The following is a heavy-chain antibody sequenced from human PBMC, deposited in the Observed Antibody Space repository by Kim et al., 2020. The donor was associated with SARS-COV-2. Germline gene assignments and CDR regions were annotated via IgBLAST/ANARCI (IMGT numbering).Heavy chain of an antibody. Sequence: GESLKISCKGSGYSFTSYWISWVRQMPGKGLEWMGRIDPSDSYTHYIPSFQGHVTISADTSIIPSSLPWILLTASAPALYYCARQTWIQLWSYYYGMDVW. D-gene: IGHD5-18*01. J-gene: IGHJ6*01. CDR3: ARQTWIQLWSYYYGMDV. CDR1: GYSFTSYW. V-gene: IGHV5-10-1*01. CDR2: IDPSDSYT.